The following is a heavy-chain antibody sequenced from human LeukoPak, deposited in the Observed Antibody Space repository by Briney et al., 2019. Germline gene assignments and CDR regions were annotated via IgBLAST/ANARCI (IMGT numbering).Heavy chain of an antibody. CDR1: GDSISSGTY. CDR3: ARRERRGAGDFDY. Sequence: SGTLSLTCVVSGDSISSGTYWSWIRQPPGEGLEWIGEVHDGGTTKSNPSLRSRVTISIDTSKNQFSLKLISVTAADTAVYYCARRERRGAGDFDYWGQGTLVTVSS. V-gene: IGHV4-4*02. D-gene: IGHD1-26*01. J-gene: IGHJ4*02. CDR2: VHDGGTT.